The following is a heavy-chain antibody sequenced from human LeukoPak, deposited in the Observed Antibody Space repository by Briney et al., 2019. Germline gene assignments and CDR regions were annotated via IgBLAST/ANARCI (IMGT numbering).Heavy chain of an antibody. V-gene: IGHV3-30*02. D-gene: IGHD6-13*01. J-gene: IGHJ4*02. CDR1: GFTFSSYG. CDR2: IRYDGSNK. Sequence: PGGSLRLSCAASGFTFSSYGMHWVRQAPGKGLEWVAFIRYDGSNKYYADSVKGRFTISRDNSKNTLYLQMNSLRAEDTAVYYCAKGDSCSYYIDYWGQGTLVTVSS. CDR3: AKGDSCSYYIDY.